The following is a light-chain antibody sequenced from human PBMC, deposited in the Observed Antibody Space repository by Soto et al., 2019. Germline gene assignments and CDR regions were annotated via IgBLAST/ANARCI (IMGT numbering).Light chain of an antibody. CDR2: GAS. CDR3: QQYGSSPLT. J-gene: IGKJ4*01. V-gene: IGKV3-20*01. Sequence: ENVWTQSPGTLSLSPGGIATLSCRASQSVTTSYLAWYQQKPGQAPRLLIYGASSSATGIPDRFSGSGSGTDFTLTISRLEPEDLAVYYCQQYGSSPLTFGGETKVEIK. CDR1: QSVTTSY.